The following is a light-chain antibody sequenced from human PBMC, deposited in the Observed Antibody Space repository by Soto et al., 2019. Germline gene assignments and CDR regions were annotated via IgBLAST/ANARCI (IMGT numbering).Light chain of an antibody. J-gene: IGKJ1*01. V-gene: IGKV3-15*01. CDR1: QSISDT. CDR2: GAS. Sequence: EIVMTQSPATLSLSPGGRATLSWMASQSISDTLAWYQQKPGQAPRLLIHGASTRATGFPARFSGSGSGTDFTLTISSLQSEDFAVYYCQQYNNWPWTFGQGTKVDIK. CDR3: QQYNNWPWT.